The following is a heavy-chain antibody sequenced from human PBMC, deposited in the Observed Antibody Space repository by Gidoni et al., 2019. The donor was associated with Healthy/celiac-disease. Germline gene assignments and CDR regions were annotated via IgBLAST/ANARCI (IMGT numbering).Heavy chain of an antibody. CDR3: ARGGSNIPFGY. CDR1: GGTFSSYT. D-gene: IGHD3-10*01. V-gene: IGHV1-69*02. CDR2: IIPILGIA. J-gene: IGHJ4*02. Sequence: QVQLVQSWAEVKKPGSSVKVSCKASGGTFSSYTISWVRQAAGQGLEWMGRIIPILGIANDAQKFQSRVTITADKSTSTAYMELSSLRYEDTAVYYCARGGSNIPFGYWGQGTLVTVSS.